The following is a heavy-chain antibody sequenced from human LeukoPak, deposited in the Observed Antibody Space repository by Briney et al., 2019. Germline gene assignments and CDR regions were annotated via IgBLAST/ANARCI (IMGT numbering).Heavy chain of an antibody. D-gene: IGHD2-2*01. V-gene: IGHV3-48*03. J-gene: IGHJ3*02. Sequence: GGSLRLSCAASGFTFSSYEMNWVRQAPGKGLEWVSYISSSGSNIKYADSVKGRFTISRGSAKNSVYLQMNSLRAEDTAVYYCARDIKGQYQDAFDIWGQGTMVTVSS. CDR2: ISSSGSNI. CDR1: GFTFSSYE. CDR3: ARDIKGQYQDAFDI.